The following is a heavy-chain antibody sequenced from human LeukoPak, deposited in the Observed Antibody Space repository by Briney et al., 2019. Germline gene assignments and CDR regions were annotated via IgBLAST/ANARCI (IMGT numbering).Heavy chain of an antibody. J-gene: IGHJ4*02. V-gene: IGHV4-34*01. D-gene: IGHD3-22*01. CDR2: INHSGST. CDR3: ARDYYYYDSSGYFV. CDR1: GGSFSGYY. Sequence: SETLSLTCAVYGGSFSGYYWSWIRQPPGKGLEWIGEINHSGSTNYNPSLKSRVTISVDTSNNQFSLKLSSVTAADTAVYYCARDYYYYDSSGYFVWGQGTLVTVSS.